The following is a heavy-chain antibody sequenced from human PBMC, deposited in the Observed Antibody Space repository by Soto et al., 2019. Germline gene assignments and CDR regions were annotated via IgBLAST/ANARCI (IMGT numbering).Heavy chain of an antibody. CDR3: ARSDTTIADY. J-gene: IGHJ4*02. Sequence: QVQLQESGPGLVKPSGTLSLTCAVSGGSISSSFWWRWVRQPPGKGLEWIGQIYHSGNTNYNPSLRSRLTISVDKSKNQFSLKLSSVTAADTAVYYCARSDTTIADYWGQGTLVTVSS. CDR2: IYHSGNT. CDR1: GGSISSSFW. D-gene: IGHD5-18*01. V-gene: IGHV4-4*02.